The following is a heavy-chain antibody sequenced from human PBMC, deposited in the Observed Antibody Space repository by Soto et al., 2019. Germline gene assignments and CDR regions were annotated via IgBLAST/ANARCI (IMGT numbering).Heavy chain of an antibody. CDR2: ISAYNGNT. V-gene: IGHV1-18*01. Sequence: ASVKVSCKASGYTFTSYGISWVRQAPGQGLEWMGWISAYNGNTNYAQKLQGRVTMTTDTSTSTAYMELRSLRSDDTAVYYCARDLEDFSSRSSSFDYWGQGSLVSVSS. CDR3: ARDLEDFSSRSSSFDY. D-gene: IGHD3-3*01. CDR1: GYTFTSYG. J-gene: IGHJ4*02.